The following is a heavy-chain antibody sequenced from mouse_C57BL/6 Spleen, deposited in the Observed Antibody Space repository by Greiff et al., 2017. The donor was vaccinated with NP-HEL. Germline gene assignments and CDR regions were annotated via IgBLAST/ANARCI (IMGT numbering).Heavy chain of an antibody. V-gene: IGHV5-4*01. Sequence: EVQVVESGGGLVKPGGSLKLSCAASGFTFSSYAMSWVRQTPEKRLEWVATISDGGSYTYYPDNVKGRFTISRDNAKNNLYLQMSHLKSEDTAMYYCARGGFFITTVLRYFDYWGQGTTLTVSS. CDR1: GFTFSSYA. J-gene: IGHJ2*01. CDR2: ISDGGSYT. CDR3: ARGGFFITTVLRYFDY. D-gene: IGHD1-1*01.